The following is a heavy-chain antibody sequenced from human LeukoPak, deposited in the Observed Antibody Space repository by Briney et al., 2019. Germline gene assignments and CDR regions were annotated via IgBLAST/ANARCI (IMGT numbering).Heavy chain of an antibody. CDR2: ISYSGST. J-gene: IGHJ1*01. V-gene: IGHV4-39*07. CDR3: VGSGWSETNFQH. CDR1: VGSFPRGSFY. Sequence: SETLSSPGTVSVGSFPRGSFYWAWIGQPPGKGRGWIGSISYSGSTYYNPSLKSRVTISVDTSKNQFSLKVSSVTAADTAMYYCVGSGWSETNFQHWGQGTLVTVSS. D-gene: IGHD6-19*01.